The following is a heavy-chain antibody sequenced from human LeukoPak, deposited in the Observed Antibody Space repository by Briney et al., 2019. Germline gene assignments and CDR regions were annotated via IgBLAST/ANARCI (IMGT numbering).Heavy chain of an antibody. V-gene: IGHV4-34*01. J-gene: IGHJ4*02. Sequence: SETLSLTCAVYGGSFSGYYWSWIRQPPGKGLEWIGEINHSGSTNYNPSLKSRVTISVDTSKNQFSLKLSSVTAADTAVYYCARHSGYGDYPLDYWGQGTLVTVSS. CDR3: ARHSGYGDYPLDY. D-gene: IGHD4-17*01. CDR1: GGSFSGYY. CDR2: INHSGST.